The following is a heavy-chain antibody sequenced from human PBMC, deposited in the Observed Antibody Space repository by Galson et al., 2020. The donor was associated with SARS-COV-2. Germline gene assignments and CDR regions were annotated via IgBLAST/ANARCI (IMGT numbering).Heavy chain of an antibody. CDR2: INSDGSST. Sequence: GESLKISCAASGFTFSSYWMHWVRQAPGKGLVWVSRINSDGSSTSYADSVKGRFTISRDNAKNTLYLQMNSLRAEDTAVYYCAREDIVATIHFDYWGQGTLVTVSS. CDR1: GFTFSSYW. J-gene: IGHJ4*02. D-gene: IGHD5-12*01. V-gene: IGHV3-74*01. CDR3: AREDIVATIHFDY.